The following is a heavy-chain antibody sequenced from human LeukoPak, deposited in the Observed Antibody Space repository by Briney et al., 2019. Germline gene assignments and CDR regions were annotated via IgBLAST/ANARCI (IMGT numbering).Heavy chain of an antibody. CDR2: ISGSGGST. V-gene: IGHV3-23*01. Sequence: GGSLRLSCAASGFTFSSYAMGWVRQAPGKGLEWVSTISGSGGSTYYADSVKGRFTISRDNSKNTLYLQMNSLRAEDTAVSYCAKVKSSAYDAFDIWGQGTMVTVSS. CDR3: AKVKSSAYDAFDI. J-gene: IGHJ3*02. CDR1: GFTFSSYA. D-gene: IGHD6-25*01.